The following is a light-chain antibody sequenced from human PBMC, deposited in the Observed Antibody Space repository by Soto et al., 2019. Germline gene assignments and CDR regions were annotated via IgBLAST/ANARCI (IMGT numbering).Light chain of an antibody. Sequence: EIVMTQSPATLSVSPGERATLSCRASQSVSSNLAWYQQKPGQAPRLLIYGASTRATGIPARFSGSGSGTESTLTISSLQSEDLAFYYCQHYNNWPPWTFGQGTQVDIK. CDR2: GAS. CDR1: QSVSSN. CDR3: QHYNNWPPWT. J-gene: IGKJ1*01. V-gene: IGKV3-15*01.